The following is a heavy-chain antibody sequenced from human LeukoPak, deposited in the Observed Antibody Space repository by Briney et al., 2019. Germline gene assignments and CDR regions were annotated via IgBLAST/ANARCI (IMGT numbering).Heavy chain of an antibody. D-gene: IGHD3-10*01. J-gene: IGHJ3*02. Sequence: ASVKVSCKASGYTFTSYYMHWVRQAPGQGLEWMGIINPSGGSTSYAQKFQGRVTMTRDTSTSTVYMELSSLRSEDTAVYYCARPYNWNLIPMVRGVTDNAFDIWGQGTMVTVSS. CDR1: GYTFTSYY. CDR2: INPSGGST. CDR3: ARPYNWNLIPMVRGVTDNAFDI. V-gene: IGHV1-46*01.